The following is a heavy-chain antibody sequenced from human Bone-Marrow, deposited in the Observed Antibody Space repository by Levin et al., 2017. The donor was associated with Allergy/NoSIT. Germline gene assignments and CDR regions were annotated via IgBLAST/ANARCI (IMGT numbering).Heavy chain of an antibody. D-gene: IGHD2-21*02. Sequence: PGESLKISCAASGFIFSDYYISWLRQAPGKGLEWVSYIFNSSYTNYAESVRGRFTISRDNAKNSVYLDMNSLRVEDTAIYYCARGLIDQWGQGTLVTVSS. CDR3: ARGLIDQ. V-gene: IGHV3-11*06. J-gene: IGHJ5*02. CDR2: IFNSSYT. CDR1: GFIFSDYY.